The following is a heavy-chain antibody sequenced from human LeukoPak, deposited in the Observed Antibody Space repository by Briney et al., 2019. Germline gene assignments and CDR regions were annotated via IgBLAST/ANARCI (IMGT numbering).Heavy chain of an antibody. CDR2: ISAYNGNT. J-gene: IGHJ3*02. Sequence: ASVKVSCKASGYTFTSYGISWVRQAPGQGLERMGWISAYNGNTNYAQKFQGRVTITTDESTSTAYMELSSLRSEDTAVYYCARAGGNYYGSGSYAFDIWGQGTMVTVSS. CDR1: GYTFTSYG. CDR3: ARAGGNYYGSGSYAFDI. D-gene: IGHD3-10*01. V-gene: IGHV1-18*01.